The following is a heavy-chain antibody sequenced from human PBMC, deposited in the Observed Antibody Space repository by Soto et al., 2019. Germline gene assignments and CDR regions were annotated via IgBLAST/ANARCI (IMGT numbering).Heavy chain of an antibody. Sequence: SETLSLTCTVSGGSVSSANYYWTWIRQPPGKGLEWIGHIYYSGTTNYNPSLKSRVTISLDTSKNQVSLKLGSVTAADTAVYHCAREFHPWGHGTPVTVSS. V-gene: IGHV4-61*01. CDR3: AREFHP. CDR1: GGSVSSANYY. J-gene: IGHJ5*02. CDR2: IYYSGTT.